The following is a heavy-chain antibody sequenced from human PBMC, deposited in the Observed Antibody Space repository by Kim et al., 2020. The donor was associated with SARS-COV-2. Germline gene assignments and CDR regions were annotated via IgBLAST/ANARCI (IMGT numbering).Heavy chain of an antibody. CDR1: GYTLTELS. CDR2: FDPEDGET. CDR3: ASFRGDSGPYYYYYGMDV. D-gene: IGHD3-10*01. V-gene: IGHV1-24*01. Sequence: ASVKVSCKVSGYTLTELSMHWVRQAPGKGLEWMGGFDPEDGETIYAQKFQGRVTMTEDTSTDTAYMELSSLRSEDTAVYYCASFRGDSGPYYYYYGMDVWGQGTTVTVSS. J-gene: IGHJ6*02.